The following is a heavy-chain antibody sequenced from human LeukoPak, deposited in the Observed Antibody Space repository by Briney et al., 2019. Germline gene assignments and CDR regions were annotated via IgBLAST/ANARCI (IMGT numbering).Heavy chain of an antibody. CDR3: AKGARGSYYALFDY. V-gene: IGHV3-23*01. CDR2: ISGSGGST. Sequence: PGGSLRLSCAASGFTFSSYAMSWVRQAQGKELEWVSAISGSGGSTYYADSVKGRFTISRDNSKNTLYLRMNSLRAEDTAVYYCAKGARGSYYALFDYWGQGTLVTVSS. CDR1: GFTFSSYA. D-gene: IGHD1-26*01. J-gene: IGHJ4*02.